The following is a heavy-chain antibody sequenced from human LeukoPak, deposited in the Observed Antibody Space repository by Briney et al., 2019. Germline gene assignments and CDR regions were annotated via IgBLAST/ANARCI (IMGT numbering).Heavy chain of an antibody. CDR2: INHSGST. V-gene: IGHV4-34*01. CDR1: GGSFSGYY. CDR3: ARAGKVVAYDAFDI. J-gene: IGHJ3*02. D-gene: IGHD3-22*01. Sequence: SETLSLTCAVYGGSFSGYYWSWIRQPPGKGLEWIGEINHSGSTNYNPSLKSRVTISVDTSKNQFSLKLSSVTAADTAVYYCARAGKVVAYDAFDIWGQGTMVTVSS.